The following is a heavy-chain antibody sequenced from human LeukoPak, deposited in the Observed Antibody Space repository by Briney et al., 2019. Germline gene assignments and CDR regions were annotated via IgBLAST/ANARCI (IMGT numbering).Heavy chain of an antibody. D-gene: IGHD4-17*01. CDR3: ARRTTVTTSSFDY. J-gene: IGHJ4*02. CDR1: GGSFSGYY. Sequence: PSETLSLTCAVYGGSFSGYYWSWIRQPPGKGLEWIGEINHSGSTNYNPSLKSRVTISVDTSKNQFSLKLSSVTAADTAVYCCARRTTVTTSSFDYWGQGTLVTVSS. CDR2: INHSGST. V-gene: IGHV4-34*01.